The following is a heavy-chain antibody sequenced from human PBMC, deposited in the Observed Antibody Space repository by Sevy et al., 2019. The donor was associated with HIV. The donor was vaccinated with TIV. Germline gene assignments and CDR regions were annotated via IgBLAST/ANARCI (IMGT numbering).Heavy chain of an antibody. V-gene: IGHV3-7*03. D-gene: IGHD5-12*01. CDR3: AREWRWAYFDV. Sequence: GGSLRLSCAGSGFSFNNFWMSWVRQAPGKGLEWVANIKKDGTEKYYTDSVKGRFTISRDNDKNSLYLQMNSLRAEDTAVYYCAREWRWAYFDVRGQGALVTVSS. J-gene: IGHJ4*02. CDR1: GFSFNNFW. CDR2: IKKDGTEK.